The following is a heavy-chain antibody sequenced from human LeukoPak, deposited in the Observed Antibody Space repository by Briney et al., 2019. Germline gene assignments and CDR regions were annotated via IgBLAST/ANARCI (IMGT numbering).Heavy chain of an antibody. V-gene: IGHV3-53*05. CDR1: GFTVSSNY. Sequence: PGGSLRLSCAASGFTVSSNYMSWVRQAPGKGLEWVSVIYSGGSTYYADSVKGRFTISRDNSKKTLYLQMNSLRAEDTAVYYCARDGYNEEDWYFDLWGRGILVTVSS. CDR3: ARDGYNEEDWYFDL. D-gene: IGHD5-24*01. CDR2: IYSGGST. J-gene: IGHJ2*01.